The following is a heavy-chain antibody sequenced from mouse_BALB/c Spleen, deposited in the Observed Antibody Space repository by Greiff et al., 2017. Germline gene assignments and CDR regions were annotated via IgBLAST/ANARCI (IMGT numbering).Heavy chain of an antibody. D-gene: IGHD2-2*01. CDR1: GFNIKDTY. Sequence: EVKLMESGAELVKPGASVKLSCTASGFNIKDTYMHWVKQRPEQGLEWIGRIDPANGNTKYDPKFQGKATITADTSSNTAYLQLSSLTSEDTAVYYGARSDGYDVGYAMDYWGQGTSVTVSS. CDR2: IDPANGNT. J-gene: IGHJ4*01. V-gene: IGHV14-3*02. CDR3: ARSDGYDVGYAMDY.